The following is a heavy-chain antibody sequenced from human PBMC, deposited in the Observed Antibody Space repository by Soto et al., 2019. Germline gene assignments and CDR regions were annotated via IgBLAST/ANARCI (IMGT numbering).Heavy chain of an antibody. Sequence: PGGSLRLFCAASGFTFSNAWMTWIRQAPGKGLELLSYINPGGDVIKYVDSVEGRFTISRDNAKNSLYLHMNNLRAEDTAVYYCTRDPRIADFWGQGTLVTV. J-gene: IGHJ4*02. CDR2: INPGGDVI. CDR3: TRDPRIADF. D-gene: IGHD2-21*01. V-gene: IGHV3-11*01. CDR1: GFTFSNAW.